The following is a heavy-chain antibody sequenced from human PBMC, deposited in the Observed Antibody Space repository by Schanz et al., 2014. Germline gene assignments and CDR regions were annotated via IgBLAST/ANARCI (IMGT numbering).Heavy chain of an antibody. V-gene: IGHV3-21*04. CDR2: ISSSGSYI. Sequence: EVQLVESGGGLVKPGGSLRLSCEASEFTFSSYKMNWVRQAPGKGLEWVSSISSSGSYIHYADSVKGRFTVSRDSGQNSLYLQMNSLRAGDTAIYYCAKLSSSGRLAGYFDYWGQGALVTVSS. J-gene: IGHJ4*02. CDR1: EFTFSSYK. D-gene: IGHD6-19*01. CDR3: AKLSSSGRLAGYFDY.